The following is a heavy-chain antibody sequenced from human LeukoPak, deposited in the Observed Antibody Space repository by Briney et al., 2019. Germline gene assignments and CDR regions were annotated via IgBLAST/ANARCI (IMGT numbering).Heavy chain of an antibody. CDR1: GFTFSSYG. V-gene: IGHV3-30*18. D-gene: IGHD4-17*01. Sequence: GRSLRLSCAASGFTFSSYGMHWVRQAPGKGLEWVAVISYDGSNKYYADSVKGRFTISRDNSKNTLYLQMNSLRAEDTAVYYCAKDPSGAPYYFDYWGQGTLVTASS. CDR2: ISYDGSNK. J-gene: IGHJ4*02. CDR3: AKDPSGAPYYFDY.